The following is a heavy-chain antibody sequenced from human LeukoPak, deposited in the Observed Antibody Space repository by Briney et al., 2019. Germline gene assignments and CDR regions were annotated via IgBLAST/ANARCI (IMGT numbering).Heavy chain of an antibody. Sequence: SVKVSCKASGGTFSGYAISWVRQAPGQGLEWMGGIIPIFGTANYAQKFQGRVTITTDESTSTAYMELSSLRSEDTAVYYCARARAPPYCSSTSCYGDYYYYYMDVWGKGTTVTVSS. CDR1: GGTFSGYA. D-gene: IGHD2-2*01. CDR2: IIPIFGTA. J-gene: IGHJ6*03. CDR3: ARARAPPYCSSTSCYGDYYYYYMDV. V-gene: IGHV1-69*05.